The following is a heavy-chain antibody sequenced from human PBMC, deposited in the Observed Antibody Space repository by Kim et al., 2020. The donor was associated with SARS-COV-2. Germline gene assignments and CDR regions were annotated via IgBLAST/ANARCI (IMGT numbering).Heavy chain of an antibody. D-gene: IGHD3-10*01. Sequence: FQERVTITRDMSTSTVYMQLSSLTSEDTAVYYCAANRRLAWFGPPDAFDVWGQGTLVTVSS. CDR3: AANRRLAWFGPPDAFDV. J-gene: IGHJ3*01. V-gene: IGHV1-58*01.